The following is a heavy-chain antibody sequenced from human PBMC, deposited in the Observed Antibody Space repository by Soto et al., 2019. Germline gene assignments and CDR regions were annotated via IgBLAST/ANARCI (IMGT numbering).Heavy chain of an antibody. Sequence: EVELLESGGGLVQPGGSLRLSCAASGFTFSSYAMNWVRQAPGKGLEWVSTISGSGDTTYYADSVKGRFTISRDNSKNMLYLQMYSLRAEDTAVYYCASKLTFGSSSDYWGQGTLVTVSS. CDR1: GFTFSSYA. J-gene: IGHJ4*02. D-gene: IGHD1-26*01. V-gene: IGHV3-23*01. CDR3: ASKLTFGSSSDY. CDR2: ISGSGDTT.